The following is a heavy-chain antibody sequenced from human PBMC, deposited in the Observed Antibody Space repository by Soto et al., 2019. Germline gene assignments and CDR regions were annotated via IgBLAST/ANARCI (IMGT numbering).Heavy chain of an antibody. Sequence: AGGSLRLSCAASGCTFSSYWMSWVRQAPGKGLEWVANIKQDGSEKYYVDSVKGRFTISRDNAKNSLYLQMNSLRAEDTAVYYCARDTEIGGDSWGQGTLVTVSS. CDR3: ARDTEIGGDS. CDR2: IKQDGSEK. V-gene: IGHV3-7*05. J-gene: IGHJ4*02. CDR1: GCTFSSYW. D-gene: IGHD3-16*01.